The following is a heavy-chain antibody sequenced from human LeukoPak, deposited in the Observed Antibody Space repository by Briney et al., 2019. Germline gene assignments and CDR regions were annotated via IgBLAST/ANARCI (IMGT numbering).Heavy chain of an antibody. CDR2: ISNYNGNT. J-gene: IGHJ3*02. CDR3: ARDASYGDSYDAFDI. V-gene: IGHV1-18*01. D-gene: IGHD4-17*01. CDR1: GYTFTSYG. Sequence: ASVKVSCKASGYTFTSYGISWVRQAPGQGLEWMGWISNYNGNTNYAQKLQGRVTMTTDTSTGTAYMELRSLRSDDTAVYYCARDASYGDSYDAFDIWGQGTMVTVSS.